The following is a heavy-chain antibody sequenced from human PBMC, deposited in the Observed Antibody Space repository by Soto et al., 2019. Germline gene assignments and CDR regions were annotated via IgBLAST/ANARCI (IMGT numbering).Heavy chain of an antibody. CDR1: GFSVNRGDYY. CDR2: VYYSGGT. J-gene: IGHJ5*02. D-gene: IGHD3-22*01. V-gene: IGHV4-39*01. CDR3: ARHFRSYSGGYHWFGP. Sequence: PSETLSLTCTVSGFSVNRGDYYWAWMRQPPGKGLEWIGSVYYSGGTHQNPSQSRFIIYIDTAKNQISLRLKSVTAADTAVYYCARHFRSYSGGYHWFGPWGQGTLVTVSS.